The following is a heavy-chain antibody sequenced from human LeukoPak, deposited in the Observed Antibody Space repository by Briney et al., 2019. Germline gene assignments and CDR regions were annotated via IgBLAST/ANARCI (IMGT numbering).Heavy chain of an antibody. CDR2: IIPIFGTA. Sequence: ASVKVSCKASGGTFSSYAISWVRQAPGQGLEWMGGIIPIFGTANYAQKFQGRVTITTDESTSTAYMELSSLRSEDTAVYYCARVEYSSSSDFFGWFDPWGQGTLVTVSS. CDR1: GGTFSSYA. V-gene: IGHV1-69*05. CDR3: ARVEYSSSSDFFGWFDP. D-gene: IGHD6-6*01. J-gene: IGHJ5*02.